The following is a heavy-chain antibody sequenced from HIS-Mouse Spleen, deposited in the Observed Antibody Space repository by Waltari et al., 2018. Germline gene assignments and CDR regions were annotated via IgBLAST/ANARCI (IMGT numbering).Heavy chain of an antibody. J-gene: IGHJ2*01. CDR1: GGSISSSSYY. D-gene: IGHD6-13*01. CDR2: IYYSGST. V-gene: IGHV4-39*07. CDR3: AREIPYSSSWYDWYFDL. Sequence: QLQLQASGPGLVKPSETLSLTCPVSGGSISSSSYYWGWIRQPPGKGLECIGSIYYSGSTYYNPSLKSRVTISVETSKNQFSLKLSSVTAADTAVYYCAREIPYSSSWYDWYFDLWGRGTLVTVSS.